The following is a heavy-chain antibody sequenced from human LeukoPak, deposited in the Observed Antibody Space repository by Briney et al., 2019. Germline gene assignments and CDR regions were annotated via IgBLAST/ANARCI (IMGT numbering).Heavy chain of an antibody. Sequence: SVKVSCKASGGTFSSYAISWVRQAPGQGLEWMGRIIPILGIANYAQKFQGRVTITADKSASTAYMELSSLRSEDTAVYYCARVGIAAAGTTLPSSPFDYWGQGTLVTVSS. CDR2: IIPILGIA. V-gene: IGHV1-69*04. J-gene: IGHJ4*02. CDR1: GGTFSSYA. D-gene: IGHD6-13*01. CDR3: ARVGIAAAGTTLPSSPFDY.